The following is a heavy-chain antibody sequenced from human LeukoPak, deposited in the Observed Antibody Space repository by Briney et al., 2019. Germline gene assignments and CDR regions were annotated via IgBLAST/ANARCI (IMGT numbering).Heavy chain of an antibody. CDR2: INHSGST. Sequence: SETLSLTCAVYGGSFSGYYWSWIRQPPGKGLEWIGEINHSGSTNYNPSLKSRVTISVDTSKNQFSLKLSSVTAADTAVYYCARDNGYSSGWPDDAFDIWGQGTMVTVSS. V-gene: IGHV4-34*01. CDR3: ARDNGYSSGWPDDAFDI. CDR1: GGSFSGYY. J-gene: IGHJ3*02. D-gene: IGHD6-19*01.